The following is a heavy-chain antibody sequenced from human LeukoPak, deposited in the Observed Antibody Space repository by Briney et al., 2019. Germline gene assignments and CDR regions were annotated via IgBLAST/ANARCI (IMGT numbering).Heavy chain of an antibody. CDR2: IIPIFGTA. V-gene: IGHV1-69*06. J-gene: IGHJ4*02. CDR3: ARDSSMLRGPLVIYYFDF. CDR1: GGTFSSYA. Sequence: SVKVSCKASGGTFSSYAISWVRQAPGQGLEWMGGIIPIFGTANYAQKFQGRVTITADKSTSTAYMELSSLRSEDTAVYYCARDSSMLRGPLVIYYFDFWGQGTLVTVSS. D-gene: IGHD3-10*01.